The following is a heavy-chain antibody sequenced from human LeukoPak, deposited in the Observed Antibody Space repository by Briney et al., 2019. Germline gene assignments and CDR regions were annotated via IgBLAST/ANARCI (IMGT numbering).Heavy chain of an antibody. CDR2: VSSSSTYI. V-gene: IGHV3-21*01. Sequence: GGSLRFSCAASGFTFCSYGMHWVRQAPGKGLEWVSSVSSSSTYIHYADSVKGRFTISRDNAQNSLYLQMNSLRLEDTAVYYCLGAFDFWGQGTMVTVSS. J-gene: IGHJ3*01. CDR1: GFTFCSYG. CDR3: LGAFDF.